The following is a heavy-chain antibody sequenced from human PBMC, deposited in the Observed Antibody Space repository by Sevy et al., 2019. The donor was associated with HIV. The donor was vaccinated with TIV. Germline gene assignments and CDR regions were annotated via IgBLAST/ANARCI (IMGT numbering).Heavy chain of an antibody. V-gene: IGHV3-21*01. CDR2: ISSSSRYI. Sequence: GGSLRLSCAASGFMFSSDSMNWVRQAPGKGLEWVSSISSSSRYIYYADSVKGRFTISRDNAKNSLSLQMNSLRAEDTAVYYCAREGWGGAARPKYFDYWGQGTLVTVSS. D-gene: IGHD6-6*01. J-gene: IGHJ4*02. CDR3: AREGWGGAARPKYFDY. CDR1: GFMFSSDS.